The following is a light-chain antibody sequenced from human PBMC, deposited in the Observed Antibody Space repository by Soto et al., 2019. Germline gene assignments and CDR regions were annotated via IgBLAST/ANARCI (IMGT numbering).Light chain of an antibody. Sequence: LNHAAYVSRAARGALPISRPGNSRDVGGYNYVSWYQHHPGKAPKLMIFDVSNRPSGVSNRFSGSKSGNTASLTISGLQAEDEADYYCSSYTASSTYVFGTGTKVTVL. J-gene: IGLJ1*01. CDR3: SSYTASSTYV. CDR2: DVS. CDR1: SRDVGGYNY. V-gene: IGLV2-14*03.